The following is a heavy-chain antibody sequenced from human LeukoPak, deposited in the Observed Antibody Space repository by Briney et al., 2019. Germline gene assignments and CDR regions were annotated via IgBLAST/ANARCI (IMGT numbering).Heavy chain of an antibody. D-gene: IGHD3-22*01. V-gene: IGHV3-30*04. CDR3: AREGLLLTRDPVEVITLYYFDY. CDR1: GFTFSSYA. J-gene: IGHJ4*02. CDR2: ISYDGSNK. Sequence: GGSLRLSCAASGFTFSSYAMHWVRQAPGKGLEWVAVISYDGSNKYYADSVKGRFTISRDNSKNTLYLQMNSLRAEDTAVYYCAREGLLLTRDPVEVITLYYFDYWGQGTLVTVSS.